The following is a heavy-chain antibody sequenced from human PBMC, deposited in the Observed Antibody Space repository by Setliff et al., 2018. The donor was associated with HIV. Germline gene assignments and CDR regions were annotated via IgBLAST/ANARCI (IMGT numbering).Heavy chain of an antibody. J-gene: IGHJ4*02. CDR2: VTPILHTT. D-gene: IGHD2-2*01. CDR3: ARDHQTMLRLDY. CDR1: GDTFSTYV. Sequence: ASVKVSCKSSGDTFSTYVFTWVRQAPGQGLEWMGGVTPILHTTNYAQKFQGRVTITADISTRTVYMELSSLTSEDTAIYYCARDHQTMLRLDYWGQGTLVTV. V-gene: IGHV1-69*10.